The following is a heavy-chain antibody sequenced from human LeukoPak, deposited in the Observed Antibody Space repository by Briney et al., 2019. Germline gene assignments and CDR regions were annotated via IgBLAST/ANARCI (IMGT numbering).Heavy chain of an antibody. CDR3: VKEHVDRAFTRSFEI. D-gene: IGHD3-10*01. J-gene: IGHJ3*02. CDR1: GFTFSTNP. CDR2: ISPDNT. V-gene: IGHV3-23*01. Sequence: GGSLRLSCAASGFTFSTNPMSWVRQAPGKGLEWVSAISPDNTYYADAVKGRLTISRDDSKNTVYLQMNSPRAEDTARYYCVKEHVDRAFTRSFEIWGQGTVVTVSS.